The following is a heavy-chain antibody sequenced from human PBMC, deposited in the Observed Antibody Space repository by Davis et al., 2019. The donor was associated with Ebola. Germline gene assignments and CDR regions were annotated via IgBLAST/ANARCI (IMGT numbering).Heavy chain of an antibody. CDR1: GFTFSSYA. CDR3: ARGKSDFLLDWFDP. Sequence: GESLKISCAASGFTFSSYAMSWVRQAPGKGPEWVSTILGSGSATYYADSVKGRLTISRDNSRDTLYLLMNSLRPEDTAIYYCARGKSDFLLDWFDPWGQGTLVTVSS. CDR2: ILGSGSAT. D-gene: IGHD2-21*02. J-gene: IGHJ5*02. V-gene: IGHV3-23*01.